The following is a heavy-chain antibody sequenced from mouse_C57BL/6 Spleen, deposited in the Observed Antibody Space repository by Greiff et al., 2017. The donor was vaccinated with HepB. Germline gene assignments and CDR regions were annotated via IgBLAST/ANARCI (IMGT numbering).Heavy chain of an antibody. V-gene: IGHV1-7*01. J-gene: IGHJ2*02. Sequence: QVQLQQSGAELAKPGASVKLSCKASGYTFTSYWMHWVKQRPGQGLEWIGYINPSSGYTKYHQKFKDKATLTAYNSPSTACMQLSSLTYEDSAVYYCAKFDGYYRFDYWGQGTSLTVSS. D-gene: IGHD2-3*01. CDR1: GYTFTSYW. CDR2: INPSSGYT. CDR3: AKFDGYYRFDY.